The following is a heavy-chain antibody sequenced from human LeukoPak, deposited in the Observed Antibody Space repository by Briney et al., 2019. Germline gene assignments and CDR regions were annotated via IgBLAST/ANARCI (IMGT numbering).Heavy chain of an antibody. Sequence: GGSLRLSCAASGFTFSSYAMSWVRQAPGKGLEWVSAISGSGGSTYYADSVKGRFTISRDNSKSTLYLQMNSLRPEDAAIYYCAREGYYGSGSPPSLYFDYWGQGTLVTVSS. J-gene: IGHJ4*02. CDR2: ISGSGGST. CDR3: AREGYYGSGSPPSLYFDY. V-gene: IGHV3-23*01. CDR1: GFTFSSYA. D-gene: IGHD3-10*01.